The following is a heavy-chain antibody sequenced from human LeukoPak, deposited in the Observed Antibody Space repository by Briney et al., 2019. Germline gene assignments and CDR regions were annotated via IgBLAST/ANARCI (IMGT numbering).Heavy chain of an antibody. Sequence: PSETLSLTCAVYGGSFSGYYWSWIRQPPGKGLEWIGEINHSGSTNYNPSLKSRVTISVDTSKNQFSLKLSSVTAADTAVYYCARGDSSGYGSWGQGTMVTVSS. D-gene: IGHD3-22*01. CDR2: INHSGST. CDR1: GGSFSGYY. V-gene: IGHV4-34*01. CDR3: ARGDSSGYGS. J-gene: IGHJ3*01.